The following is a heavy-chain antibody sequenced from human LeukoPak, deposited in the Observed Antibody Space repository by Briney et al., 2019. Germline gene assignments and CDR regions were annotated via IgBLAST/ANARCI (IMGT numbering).Heavy chain of an antibody. J-gene: IGHJ4*02. Sequence: GALRLSCGGSGFTFKNFSMHWVRQAPGKGLERVSDISSNSGIKSYADSVKGRFTISRDNAKNSLYLQMNSLRAEDTAVYYCARAYDFWSGPGGYWGQGTLVTVSS. D-gene: IGHD3-3*01. V-gene: IGHV3-48*01. CDR3: ARAYDFWSGPGGY. CDR1: GFTFKNFS. CDR2: ISSNSGIK.